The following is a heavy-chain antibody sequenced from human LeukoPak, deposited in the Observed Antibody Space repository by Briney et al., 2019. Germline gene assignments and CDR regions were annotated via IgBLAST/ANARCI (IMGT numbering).Heavy chain of an antibody. V-gene: IGHV3-53*01. CDR1: GYTVSTYY. D-gene: IGHD2-2*01. Sequence: GGSLRLSCAASGYTVSTYYMTWVRQAPGKGLECVSVIYSGGSTYYADSVKGRFTVSRDNSKNTLYLQMNSLRAEDTAMYYCARGLGYCTSTTCLLPFDYWGQGTLVTVSS. J-gene: IGHJ4*02. CDR3: ARGLGYCTSTTCLLPFDY. CDR2: IYSGGST.